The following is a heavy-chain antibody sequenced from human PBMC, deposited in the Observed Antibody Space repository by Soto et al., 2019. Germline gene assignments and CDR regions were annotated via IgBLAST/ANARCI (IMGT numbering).Heavy chain of an antibody. Sequence: QVRLQESGPGLVEPSGTLSLTCAVSGDSVSSSSCWSWVRQAPGKGLEWIGEIYHSGTFNYNPSLASRASVSVDKSRNQLSLNLKSVTAADTAVYYCVRSVPAATWQYSGMDVWGQGTTFTVPS. CDR1: GDSVSSSSC. CDR3: VRSVPAATWQYSGMDV. J-gene: IGHJ6*02. CDR2: IYHSGTF. V-gene: IGHV4-4*02. D-gene: IGHD2-2*01.